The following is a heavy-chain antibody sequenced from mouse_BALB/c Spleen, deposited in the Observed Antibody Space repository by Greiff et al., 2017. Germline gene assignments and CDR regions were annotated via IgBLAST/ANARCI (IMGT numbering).Heavy chain of an antibody. V-gene: IGHV1-87*01. J-gene: IGHJ4*01. CDR2: IYPGDGDT. CDR3: ARRDYPYAMDY. CDR1: GYTFTSYW. Sequence: VQLQQSGAELARPGASVKLSCKASGYTFTSYWMQWVKQRPGQGLEWIGAIYPGDGDTRYTQKFKGKATLTADKSSSTAYMQLSSLASEDSAVYYCARRDYPYAMDYWGQGTSVTVSS. D-gene: IGHD5-5*01.